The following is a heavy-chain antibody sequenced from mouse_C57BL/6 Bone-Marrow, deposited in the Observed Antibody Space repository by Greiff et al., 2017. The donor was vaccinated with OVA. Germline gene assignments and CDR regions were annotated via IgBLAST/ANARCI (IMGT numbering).Heavy chain of an antibody. V-gene: IGHV10-3*01. J-gene: IGHJ4*01. Sequence: EVQRVESGGGLVQPKGSLKLSCAASGFTFNTYAMHWVRQAPGKGLEWVARIRSKSSNYATYYADSVKDRFTISRDDSQSMLYLQMNNLKTEDTAMYYCVREDGRGYYYAMDYWGQGTSVTVSS. CDR1: GFTFNTYA. CDR2: IRSKSSNYAT. CDR3: VREDGRGYYYAMDY. D-gene: IGHD1-1*01.